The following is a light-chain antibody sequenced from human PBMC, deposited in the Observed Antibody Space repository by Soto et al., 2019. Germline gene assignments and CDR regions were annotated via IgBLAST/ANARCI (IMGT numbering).Light chain of an antibody. CDR3: QKYNSAPPNT. CDR2: AAS. J-gene: IGKJ4*01. V-gene: IGKV1-27*01. CDR1: QGISNY. Sequence: DIQMTQSPSSLSASVGDRVTITCRASQGISNYLAWYQQRPGKVPKLLIYAASTLQSGVPSRFSGSGSGTDFTLSISGLQPEDVATYYCQKYNSAPPNTFGGGTKVEIK.